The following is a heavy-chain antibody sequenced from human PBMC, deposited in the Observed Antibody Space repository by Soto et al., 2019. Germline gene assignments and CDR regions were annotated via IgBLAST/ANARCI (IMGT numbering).Heavy chain of an antibody. V-gene: IGHV3-13*04. CDR1: GFTFSSYD. J-gene: IGHJ4*02. CDR3: ARAIGPTLFDY. D-gene: IGHD3-22*01. Sequence: EVQLVESGGGLVQPGGSLRLSCSASGFTFSSYDMHWVRQGTGKGLEWVSPIGTTGDTYYAGSVKGRFTISRENAKNSLYLQMNSLRAGDTAIYFCARAIGPTLFDYWGQGTLVTVSS. CDR2: IGTTGDT.